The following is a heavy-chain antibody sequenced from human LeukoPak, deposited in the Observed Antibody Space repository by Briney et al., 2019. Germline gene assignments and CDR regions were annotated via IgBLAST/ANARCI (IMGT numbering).Heavy chain of an antibody. D-gene: IGHD6-13*01. CDR2: MNPNSGNT. CDR1: GYTFTSYD. CDR3: ARGTSEDSSWYDC. Sequence: ASVKVSCKASGYTFTSYDINGVRQATGQGLEWMGWMNPNSGNTGYAQKFQGRVTITRNTSISTAYMELSSLRSEDTAVYYCARGTSEDSSWYDCWGQGTLVTVSS. V-gene: IGHV1-8*03. J-gene: IGHJ5*01.